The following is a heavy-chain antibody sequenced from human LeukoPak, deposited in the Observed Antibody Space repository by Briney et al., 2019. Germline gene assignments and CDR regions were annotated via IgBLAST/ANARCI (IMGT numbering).Heavy chain of an antibody. CDR1: GFSFTNAW. V-gene: IGHV3-9*03. Sequence: GGSLRLSCAASGFSFTNAWMSWVRQAPGKGLEWVSGISWNSGSIGYADSVKGRLTISRDNAKNSLYLQMNSLRAEDMALYYCAKDSRASYSSSSIDYWGQGTLVTVSS. CDR3: AKDSRASYSSSSIDY. CDR2: ISWNSGSI. J-gene: IGHJ4*02. D-gene: IGHD6-6*01.